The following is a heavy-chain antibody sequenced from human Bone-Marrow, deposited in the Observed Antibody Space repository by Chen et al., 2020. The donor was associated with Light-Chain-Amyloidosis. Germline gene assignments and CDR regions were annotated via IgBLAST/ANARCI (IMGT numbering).Heavy chain of an antibody. CDR1: GFIVSDNY. Sequence: EVQLVETGGGLIQPGGSLRRSCEASGFIVSDNYITWVRQAPGKGLEWVSVIYSGGITYYADSRNTLYLQMNSLRAEDTAIYYCASTTVTTRHVGAFDIWGQGTKVTVSS. J-gene: IGHJ3*02. CDR2: IYSGGIT. CDR3: ASTTVTTRHVGAFDI. V-gene: IGHV3-53*02. D-gene: IGHD4-17*01.